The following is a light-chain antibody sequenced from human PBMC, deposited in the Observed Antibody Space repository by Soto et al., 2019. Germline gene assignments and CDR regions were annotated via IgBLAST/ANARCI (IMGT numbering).Light chain of an antibody. CDR3: YSAADNNGEV. CDR2: KDS. V-gene: IGLV3-27*01. CDR1: VLAKKY. Sequence: SYELTQPSSVSVSPGQTARITCSGDVLAKKYARWFQQKPGQAPVLVIYKDSERPSGIPERFSGSSSGTTVTLTISGAQVEDEADYYCYSAADNNGEVFGGGTKLTVL. J-gene: IGLJ3*02.